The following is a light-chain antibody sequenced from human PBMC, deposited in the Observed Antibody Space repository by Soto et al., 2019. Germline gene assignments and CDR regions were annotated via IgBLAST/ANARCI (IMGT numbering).Light chain of an antibody. CDR3: QLSWT. V-gene: IGKV3-20*01. J-gene: IGKJ1*01. Sequence: DIVLTQSPGTLSLSPVERATLSCRASQSVSSRYLAWYQQKPGQAPRLLIYGASSRATGIPDRFSGSGSGTDFTLTISRLEPEDFAVYFCQLSWTFGQGTKVDIK. CDR2: GAS. CDR1: QSVSSRY.